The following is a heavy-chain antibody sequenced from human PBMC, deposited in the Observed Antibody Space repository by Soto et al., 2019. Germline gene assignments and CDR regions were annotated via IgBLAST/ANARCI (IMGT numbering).Heavy chain of an antibody. D-gene: IGHD5-12*01. CDR2: IKQDGSEK. V-gene: IGHV3-7*01. J-gene: IGHJ4*02. CDR1: GFTFSSYW. CDR3: ARASGYSGYDLGPY. Sequence: EVQLVESGGGLVQPGGSLRLSCAASGFTFSSYWMSWVRQAPGKGLEWVANIKQDGSEKYYVDSVKSRFTISRDNAKNSLYLQMNSLRAEDTAVYYCARASGYSGYDLGPYWGQGTLVTVSS.